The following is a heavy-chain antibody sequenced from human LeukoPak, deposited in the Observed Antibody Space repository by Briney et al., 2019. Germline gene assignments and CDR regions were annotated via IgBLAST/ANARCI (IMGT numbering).Heavy chain of an antibody. CDR2: IISSSGST. Sequence: PGGSLRLSCVASGFSFNNYAMNWVRQAPGKGLEWVSLIISSSGSTFYADSVKGRFTISRDKSKNTLYLQMNSLRAEDTAVYYCAKGAYDYIEIAYFDYWGQGSLVTVSS. D-gene: IGHD5-12*01. CDR1: GFSFNNYA. J-gene: IGHJ4*02. CDR3: AKGAYDYIEIAYFDY. V-gene: IGHV3-23*01.